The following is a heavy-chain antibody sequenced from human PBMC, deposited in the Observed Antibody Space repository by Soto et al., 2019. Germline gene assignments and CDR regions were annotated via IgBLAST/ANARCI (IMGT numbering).Heavy chain of an antibody. J-gene: IGHJ6*02. CDR1: GGTFSNYA. V-gene: IGHV1-69*13. D-gene: IGHD2-15*01. Sequence: ASVKVSCKASGGTFSNYAISWVRQAPGQGLEWMGGIIPLSGTANYAQKFQGRVTITVDDSTSTAYMELRSLRSEDTAIYYCASDYAMDATYYSGMDVWGQGTTVTV. CDR2: IIPLSGTA. CDR3: ASDYAMDATYYSGMDV.